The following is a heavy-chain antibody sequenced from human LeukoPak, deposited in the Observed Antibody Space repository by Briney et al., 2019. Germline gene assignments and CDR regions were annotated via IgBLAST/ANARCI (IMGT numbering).Heavy chain of an antibody. V-gene: IGHV3-48*03. CDR2: ISSSGSNR. J-gene: IGHJ4*02. Sequence: GGSLRLSCVASGFTFSSYEMNWVRQAPGKGLEWVSYISSSGSNRYYADSVKGRFTISRDNAKNSLYLQMNSLRAEDTAAYYCARDGTTVTQYYFDYWGQGTPVTVSS. CDR1: GFTFSSYE. CDR3: ARDGTTVTQYYFDY. D-gene: IGHD4-17*01.